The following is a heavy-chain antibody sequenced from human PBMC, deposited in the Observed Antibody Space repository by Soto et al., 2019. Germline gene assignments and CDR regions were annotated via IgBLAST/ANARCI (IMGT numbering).Heavy chain of an antibody. V-gene: IGHV3-23*01. CDR2: ISGSGGST. CDR1: GFTFSSYA. Sequence: HPGGSLRLSCAASGFTFSSYAMSWVRQAPGKGLEWVSAISGSGGSTYYADSVKGRFTISRDNSKNTLYLQMNSLRAEDTAVYYCAKGETAGTPQWLVFGRDYYYGMDVWGQGTTVTVSS. D-gene: IGHD6-19*01. J-gene: IGHJ6*02. CDR3: AKGETAGTPQWLVFGRDYYYGMDV.